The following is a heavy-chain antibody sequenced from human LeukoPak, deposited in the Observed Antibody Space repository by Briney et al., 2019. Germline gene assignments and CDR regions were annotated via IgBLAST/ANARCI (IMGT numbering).Heavy chain of an antibody. CDR2: INHSGST. Sequence: SETLSLTCAVYGGSFSGYYWSWIRQPPGKGLEWIGEINHSGSTNYNPSLKSRVTISVDTSKNQFSLKLSSVTAADTAVYYCARVAYGDYDGSLDYWGQGTLVTVSS. CDR1: GGSFSGYY. V-gene: IGHV4-34*01. CDR3: ARVAYGDYDGSLDY. J-gene: IGHJ4*02. D-gene: IGHD4-17*01.